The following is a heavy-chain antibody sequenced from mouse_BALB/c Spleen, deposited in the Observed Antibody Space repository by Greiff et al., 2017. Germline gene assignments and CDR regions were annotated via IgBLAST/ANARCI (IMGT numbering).Heavy chain of an antibody. CDR3: AREYGNDVKYYGMDY. D-gene: IGHD2-10*02. CDR2: INPSTGCT. CDR1: GYTFTSYW. V-gene: IGHV1-7*01. Sequence: VQLQQSGAELAKPGASVKMSCKASGYTFTSYWMQWVKQRPGQGLEWIGYINPSTGCTEYNQKFKDKATLTADKSSSTAYMQLSSLTSEDSAVYYFAREYGNDVKYYGMDYWGQGTSVTVSA. J-gene: IGHJ4*01.